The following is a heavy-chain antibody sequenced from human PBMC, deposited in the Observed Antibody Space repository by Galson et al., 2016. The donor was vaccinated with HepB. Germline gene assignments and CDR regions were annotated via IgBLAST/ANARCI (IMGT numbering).Heavy chain of an antibody. CDR2: ISSSGSTI. J-gene: IGHJ4*02. Sequence: SLRLSCAASGFTFTRAWMLWVRQAPGKGLEWVSYISSSGSTIYYADSVKGRFTISRDNAKNSLYLQMNSLRAEDTAVYYCARAIYCSSSNCQGYYFDYWGQGTLVTVSS. CDR3: ARAIYCSSSNCQGYYFDY. D-gene: IGHD2-2*01. CDR1: GFTFTRAW. V-gene: IGHV3-48*03.